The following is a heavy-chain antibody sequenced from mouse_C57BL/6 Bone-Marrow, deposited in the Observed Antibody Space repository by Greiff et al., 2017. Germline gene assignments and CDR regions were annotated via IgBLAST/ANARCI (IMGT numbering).Heavy chain of an antibody. V-gene: IGHV1-64*01. CDR2: IHPNSGST. CDR3: ARKRFYYDYDAGFAY. J-gene: IGHJ3*01. Sequence: VQLQQPGAELVKPGASVKLSCKASGYTFTSYWMHWVKQRPGQGLEWIGMIHPNSGSTNYNEKFKSKATLTVDKSSSTAYMQLSSLTSEDSAVYYCARKRFYYDYDAGFAYWGQGTLVTVSA. D-gene: IGHD2-4*01. CDR1: GYTFTSYW.